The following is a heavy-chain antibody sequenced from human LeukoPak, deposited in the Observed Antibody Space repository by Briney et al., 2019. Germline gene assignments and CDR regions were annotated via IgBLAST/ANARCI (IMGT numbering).Heavy chain of an antibody. CDR1: GFNFRRFG. J-gene: IGHJ4*02. CDR3: ARDPGDY. Sequence: GGALRLFRAASGFNFRRFGMKWVRQAPGKGLEWVSYISSSGSTIYYADSVKGRFTISRDNAKNSLYLQMNSLRVEDTAVYYCARDPGDYWGQGTLVTVSS. V-gene: IGHV3-48*03. CDR2: ISSSGSTI.